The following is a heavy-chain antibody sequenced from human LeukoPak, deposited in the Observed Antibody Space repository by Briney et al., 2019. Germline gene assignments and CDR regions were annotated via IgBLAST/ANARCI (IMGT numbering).Heavy chain of an antibody. CDR3: AREIPPIVVVPAAIRAYWYFDL. J-gene: IGHJ2*01. CDR2: IYTSGST. CDR1: GGSISSYY. D-gene: IGHD2-2*02. V-gene: IGHV4-4*07. Sequence: SEALSLTCTVSGGSISSYYWSWIRQPAGKGLEWIGRIYTSGSTNYNPSLKSRVTISVDKSKNRFSLKLSSVTAADTAVYYCAREIPPIVVVPAAIRAYWYFDLWGRGTLVTVSS.